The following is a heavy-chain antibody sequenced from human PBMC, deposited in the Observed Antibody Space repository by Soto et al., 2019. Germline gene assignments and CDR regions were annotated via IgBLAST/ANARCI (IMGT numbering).Heavy chain of an antibody. D-gene: IGHD2-15*01. Sequence: ASVKVSCKASGYTFTSFGISWVRQAPGQGLEWMGWISAYNGNTDYAQKLQGRVTMTTDTSTSTAYMELRSLRSDDTGLYYCARDLGAAAPENWFDPWGQGTLVTVSS. J-gene: IGHJ5*02. CDR1: GYTFTSFG. CDR3: ARDLGAAAPENWFDP. CDR2: ISAYNGNT. V-gene: IGHV1-18*01.